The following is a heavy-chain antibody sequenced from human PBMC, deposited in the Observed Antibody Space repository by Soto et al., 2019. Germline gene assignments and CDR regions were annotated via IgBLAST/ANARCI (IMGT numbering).Heavy chain of an antibody. CDR3: ARSLERTYYCYFMDV. CDR2: ISGDGTTA. CDR1: GFTFSNFW. D-gene: IGHD3-10*01. J-gene: IGHJ6*03. V-gene: IGHV3-74*03. Sequence: ELQLVESGGGLVQPGGSLRLSCAASGFTFSNFWIHWVRQAPGKGLVWVSGISGDGTTATYADSVKGRFTTSRDNAKHKLDLQMNSLRAEDTAVYYCARSLERTYYCYFMDVWGKGTTVTVSS.